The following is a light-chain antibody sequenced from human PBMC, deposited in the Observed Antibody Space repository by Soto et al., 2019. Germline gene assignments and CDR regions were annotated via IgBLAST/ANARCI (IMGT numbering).Light chain of an antibody. Sequence: EIVLTQSPATLSLSPGDRGTLSCRASQSVGSDLTWYQHKPGQAPRLIIYDASNRATGIPARFSSSGSGADFTLTISSLEPEDFAVYYCQQRSNWPPITFGQGTRLEI. J-gene: IGKJ5*01. V-gene: IGKV3-11*01. CDR2: DAS. CDR3: QQRSNWPPIT. CDR1: QSVGSD.